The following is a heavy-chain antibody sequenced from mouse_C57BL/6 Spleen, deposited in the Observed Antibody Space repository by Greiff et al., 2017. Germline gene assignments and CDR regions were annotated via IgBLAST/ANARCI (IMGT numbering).Heavy chain of an antibody. Sequence: QVQLQQSGAELARPGASVKMSCKASGYTFTSYGISWMKQRTGQGLEWIGEIYPRSGNTYYNEKFKGKATLTADKSSSTAYMELRSLTSEDSAVYFCAFYYDLYFDVWGTGTTVTVSS. V-gene: IGHV1-81*01. CDR3: AFYYDLYFDV. CDR1: GYTFTSYG. J-gene: IGHJ1*03. D-gene: IGHD2-4*01. CDR2: IYPRSGNT.